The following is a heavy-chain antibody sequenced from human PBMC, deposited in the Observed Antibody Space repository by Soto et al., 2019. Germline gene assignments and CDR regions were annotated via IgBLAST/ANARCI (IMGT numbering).Heavy chain of an antibody. D-gene: IGHD1-26*01. CDR2: MSYDSGTK. CDR3: ATGSYLEY. V-gene: IGHV3-30-3*01. CDR1: GLSISTYA. Sequence: QMRLVESGGGVVQPGRSLRLSCAASGLSISTYAMHWVRQAPGKGLEGVAVMSYDSGTKYHADSVKGRFTISRDNSKNTVYLQMNSLRLEDTAIYYCATGSYLEYWGQGTLVTVSS. J-gene: IGHJ4*02.